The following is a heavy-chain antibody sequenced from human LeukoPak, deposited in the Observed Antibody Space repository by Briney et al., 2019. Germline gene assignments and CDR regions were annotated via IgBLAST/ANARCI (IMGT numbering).Heavy chain of an antibody. V-gene: IGHV3-30-3*01. CDR2: ISYDGSNK. CDR1: GFTFSSYA. J-gene: IGHJ4*02. CDR3: AREVHDSSGYYYRIFDY. D-gene: IGHD3-22*01. Sequence: GGSLRLSCAASGFTFSSYAMSWVRQAPGKGLEWVAVISYDGSNKYYADSVKGRFTISRDNSKNTLYLQMNSLRAEDTAVYYCAREVHDSSGYYYRIFDYWGQGTLVTVSS.